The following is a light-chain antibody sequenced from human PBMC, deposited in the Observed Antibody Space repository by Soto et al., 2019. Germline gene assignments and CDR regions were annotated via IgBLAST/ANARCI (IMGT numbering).Light chain of an antibody. J-gene: IGKJ3*01. CDR3: QQYGSSPIFT. Sequence: EIVSTQSPGTLSLSPGERATLSCRASQSVSSSYLAGYQQKPGQAPRLLIYGPSSRATGIPDRFSGSGSGTDFTLTISRLEPEDFAVYYCQQYGSSPIFTFGHGTKVDIK. V-gene: IGKV3-20*01. CDR2: GPS. CDR1: QSVSSSY.